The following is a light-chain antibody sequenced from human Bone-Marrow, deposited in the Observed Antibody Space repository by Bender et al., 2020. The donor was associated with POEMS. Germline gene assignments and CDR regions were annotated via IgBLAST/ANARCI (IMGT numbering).Light chain of an antibody. V-gene: IGLV1-44*01. CDR1: SSNIGAHA. CDR3: AVWDDSLNGWV. Sequence: QSVLTQPPSASGTPGQRVTISCSGGSSNIGAHAVNWYQHLPGTAPELLIYSSHRRPSEVPDRFSVSRSGTSASMAISGLQSEDEAEYYCAVWDDSLNGWVFGGGTKLTVL. J-gene: IGLJ3*02. CDR2: SSH.